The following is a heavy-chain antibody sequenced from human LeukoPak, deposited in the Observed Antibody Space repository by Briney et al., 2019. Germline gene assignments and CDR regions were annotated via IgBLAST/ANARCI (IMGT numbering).Heavy chain of an antibody. CDR1: GGSISSYY. Sequence: PSETLSLTCTVSGGSISSYYWSWIRQPPGKGLEWIGYIYYSGSTNYNTSLKSRVTISVDTSKNQFSLKLSSVTAADTAVYYCARSQDHYYYYGMDVWGQGTTVTVSS. CDR3: ARSQDHYYYYGMDV. V-gene: IGHV4-59*01. J-gene: IGHJ6*02. CDR2: IYYSGST.